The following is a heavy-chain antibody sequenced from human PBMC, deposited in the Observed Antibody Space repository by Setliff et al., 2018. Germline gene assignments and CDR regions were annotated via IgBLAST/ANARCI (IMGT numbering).Heavy chain of an antibody. CDR1: GASIRNFY. CDR2: VHFTGNT. J-gene: IGHJ4*02. Sequence: SETLSLTCNVSGASIRNFYWTWIRQPPGKGLEWIGYVHFTGNTNYNPSLKSRVTMSVDVSKSRFSLRLSSVTAADTAVYYCARKVEQWLTPHFDYWGQGALVTVSS. V-gene: IGHV4-59*01. D-gene: IGHD6-19*01. CDR3: ARKVEQWLTPHFDY.